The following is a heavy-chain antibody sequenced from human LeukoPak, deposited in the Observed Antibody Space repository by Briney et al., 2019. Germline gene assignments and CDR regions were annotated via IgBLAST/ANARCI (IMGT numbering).Heavy chain of an antibody. CDR1: GYSINSAYY. J-gene: IGHJ5*02. Sequence: PSETLSLTCTVSGYSINSAYYWGWIRQPPGKGLEWIGEINHSGSTNYNPSLKSRVTISVDTSKNQFSLKLSSVTAADTAVYYCARGDSSGWYEGKDNWFDPWGQGTLVTVSS. D-gene: IGHD6-19*01. CDR2: INHSGST. V-gene: IGHV4-38-2*02. CDR3: ARGDSSGWYEGKDNWFDP.